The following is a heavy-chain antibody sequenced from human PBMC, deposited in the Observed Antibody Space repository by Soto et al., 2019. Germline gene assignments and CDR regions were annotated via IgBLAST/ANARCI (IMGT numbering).Heavy chain of an antibody. V-gene: IGHV1-69*02. CDR3: ARMTHGDYPWFDP. CDR2: IIPILGIA. Sequence: QVQLVQSGAEVKKPGSSVKVSCKASGGTFSSYTISWVRQAPGQGLEWMGRIIPILGIANYAQKFQGRVTITADKSTSTAYMELSSLRSEDTAVYYCARMTHGDYPWFDPWGQGTLVTVSS. D-gene: IGHD4-17*01. J-gene: IGHJ5*02. CDR1: GGTFSSYT.